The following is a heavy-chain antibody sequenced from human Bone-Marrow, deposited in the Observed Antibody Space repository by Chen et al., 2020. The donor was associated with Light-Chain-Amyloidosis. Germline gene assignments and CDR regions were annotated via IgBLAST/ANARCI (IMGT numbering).Heavy chain of an antibody. J-gene: IGHJ3*01. Sequence: QVQLQQWGAGLLKPSETLSPTCAVYGGSFSEFSWTWIRQPPGKGLEWVGDINHSGNTNYNPSLRSRVSISVDASKNRFSLKLNSVTAADTSVYYCARGGGGITGTTLAYAFDVWGQGAMVTVSS. CDR2: INHSGNT. V-gene: IGHV4-34*02. CDR3: ARGGGGITGTTLAYAFDV. D-gene: IGHD1-7*01. CDR1: GGSFSEFS.